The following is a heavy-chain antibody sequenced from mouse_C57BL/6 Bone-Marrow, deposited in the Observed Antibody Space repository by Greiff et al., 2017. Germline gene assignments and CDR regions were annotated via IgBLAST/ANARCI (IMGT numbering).Heavy chain of an antibody. D-gene: IGHD2-5*01. J-gene: IGHJ4*01. CDR3: ASLYDSNYGAYYYAMDY. CDR2: IHPNSGST. V-gene: IGHV1-64*01. Sequence: QVQLQQPGAELVKPGASVKLSCKASGYTFTSYWMHWVKQRPGQGLEWIGMIHPNSGSTNYNEKFKSKATLTVDKSSSTAYMQISSLTSEDSAVYYWASLYDSNYGAYYYAMDYWGQGTSVTVSS. CDR1: GYTFTSYW.